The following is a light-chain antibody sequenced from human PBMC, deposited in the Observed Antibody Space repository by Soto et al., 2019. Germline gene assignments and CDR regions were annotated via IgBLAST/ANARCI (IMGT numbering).Light chain of an antibody. J-gene: IGKJ1*01. CDR2: GAS. V-gene: IGKV3-15*01. CDR1: QSVSSN. CDR3: QQYNKWRT. Sequence: DIVMTQSPATLSVSPGERVTLSCRARQSVSSNLAWYQQKPGQAPRLLIYGASTRATGLPARFSGSGSGTEFTLTISSLQSEDFAVYYCQQYNKWRTFGQGTKVEIK.